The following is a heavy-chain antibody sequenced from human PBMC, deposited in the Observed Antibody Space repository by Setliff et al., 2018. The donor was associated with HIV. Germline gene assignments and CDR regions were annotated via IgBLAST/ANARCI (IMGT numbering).Heavy chain of an antibody. CDR1: GFTFSGYA. J-gene: IGHJ4*02. V-gene: IGHV3-30*01. CDR2: ISYDGSNK. Sequence: GGSLRLSCAASGFTFSGYAMSWVRQAPGKGLEWVAVISYDGSNKYYADSVKGRFTISRDNSKNTLYLQMNSLRVEDTAVYYCTKTMYSSRWSGFDYWGQGTPVTVSS. CDR3: TKTMYSSRWSGFDY. D-gene: IGHD6-13*01.